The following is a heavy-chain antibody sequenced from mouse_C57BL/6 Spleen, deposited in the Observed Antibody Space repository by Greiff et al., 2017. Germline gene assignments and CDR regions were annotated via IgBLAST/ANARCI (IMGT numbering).Heavy chain of an antibody. V-gene: IGHV1-50*01. J-gene: IGHJ3*01. CDR2: IDPSDSYT. Sequence: QVQLQQPGAELVKPGASVNLSCKASGYTFTSYWMQWVKQRPGQGLEWIGEIDPSDSYTNYNQKFKGKATLTVDTSSSTAYMQLSSLTSEDSAVYYCARVRYGYGLFGYWGQGTLVTVSA. D-gene: IGHD2-2*01. CDR3: ARVRYGYGLFGY. CDR1: GYTFTSYW.